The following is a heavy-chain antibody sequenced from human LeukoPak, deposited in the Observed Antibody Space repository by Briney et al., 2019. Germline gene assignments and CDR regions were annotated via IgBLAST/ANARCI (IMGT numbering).Heavy chain of an antibody. J-gene: IGHJ4*02. CDR2: INSNGRTT. Sequence: PGGSLRLSCTASGFTFSIFWMHWVRQAPGKGLEWVSLINSNGRTTTYGDAVKGRFTISRDNAKNTLYLQMNSLRAEDTAMYYCAKEITRPNRAVAGLNYWGQGTLVTVSS. CDR1: GFTFSIFW. CDR3: AKEITRPNRAVAGLNY. V-gene: IGHV3-74*01. D-gene: IGHD6-19*01.